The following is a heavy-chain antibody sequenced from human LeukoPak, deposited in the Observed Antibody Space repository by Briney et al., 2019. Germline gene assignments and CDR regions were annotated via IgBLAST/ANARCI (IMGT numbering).Heavy chain of an antibody. Sequence: ASVKVSCKASGYTLTGYYMHWVRQAPGQGLEWMGRINPNSGGTNYAQKFQGRVTMTRDTSISTAYMELSRLRSDDTAVYYCARDLIDTMIVVTPYDASDIWGQGTMVTVSS. V-gene: IGHV1-2*06. D-gene: IGHD3-22*01. J-gene: IGHJ3*02. CDR3: ARDLIDTMIVVTPYDASDI. CDR2: INPNSGGT. CDR1: GYTLTGYY.